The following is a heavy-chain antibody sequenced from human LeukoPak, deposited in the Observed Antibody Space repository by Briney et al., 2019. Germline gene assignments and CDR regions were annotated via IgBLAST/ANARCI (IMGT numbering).Heavy chain of an antibody. CDR1: GYTFTSYG. V-gene: IGHV1-18*01. CDR3: ARDRVFNQVVVITHNYYYYGMDV. Sequence: ASVKVSCKASGYTFTSYGISWVRQAPGQGLEWMGWITAYNDNTNYAQKLQGRVTMTTDTSTSTAYMELRSLRSEDTAVYYCARDRVFNQVVVITHNYYYYGMDVWGQGTTVTVSS. D-gene: IGHD3-22*01. CDR2: ITAYNDNT. J-gene: IGHJ6*02.